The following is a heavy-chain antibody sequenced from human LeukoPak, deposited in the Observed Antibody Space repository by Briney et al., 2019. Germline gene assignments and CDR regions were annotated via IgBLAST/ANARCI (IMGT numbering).Heavy chain of an antibody. CDR3: AREKGYCSSTSCVEFDY. Sequence: SETLSLTCTVSGGSISSYYWSWIRQPAGKGLEWIGRIYTSGSTNYNPSLKSRVTISVDKSKNQFSLKLSSVTAADTAVYYCAREKGYCSSTSCVEFDYWGQGTLVTVSS. D-gene: IGHD2-2*01. CDR2: IYTSGST. V-gene: IGHV4-4*07. CDR1: GGSISSYY. J-gene: IGHJ4*02.